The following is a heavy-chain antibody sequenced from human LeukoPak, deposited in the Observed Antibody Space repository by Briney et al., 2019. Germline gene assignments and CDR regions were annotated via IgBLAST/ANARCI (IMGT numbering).Heavy chain of an antibody. CDR3: ASDAGYSSGWSY. CDR2: INHSGST. V-gene: IGHV4-34*01. D-gene: IGHD6-19*01. Sequence: PSETLSLTCAVSGGSISSGGYYWSWIRQPPGKGLEWIGEINHSGSTNYNPSLKSRVTISVDTSKNQFSLKLSSVTAADTAVYYCASDAGYSSGWSYWGQGTLVTVSS. CDR1: GGSISSGGYY. J-gene: IGHJ4*02.